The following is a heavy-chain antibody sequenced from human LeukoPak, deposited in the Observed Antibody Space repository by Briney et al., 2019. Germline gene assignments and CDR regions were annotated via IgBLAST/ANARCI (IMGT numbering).Heavy chain of an antibody. D-gene: IGHD2-21*02. CDR1: GGSISSGGYS. CDR2: IYHSGST. V-gene: IGHV4-30-2*01. J-gene: IGHJ5*02. CDR3: ARDDCGGDCSRKGVWFDP. Sequence: PSETLSLTCTVSGGSISSGGYSWSWIRQPPGKGLEWIGYIYHSGSTYYNPSLKSRVTISVDRSKNQFSLKLSSVTAEDTAVYYCARDDCGGDCSRKGVWFDPWGQGTLVTVSS.